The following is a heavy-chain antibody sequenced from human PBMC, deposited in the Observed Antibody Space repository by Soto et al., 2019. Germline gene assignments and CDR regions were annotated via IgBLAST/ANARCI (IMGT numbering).Heavy chain of an antibody. V-gene: IGHV4-31*03. CDR2: IYYNGTT. CDR1: GGSISRGFYS. J-gene: IGHJ4*02. Sequence: QVQLQESGPGLVKSSQTLSLTCTVPGGSISRGFYSWSWIRQHPGKGLEWIAYIYYNGTTSYNPSLKSRVTVSRDTSKNQFSLDLTSVTAADTAVYYCARRPAAGPVDYWGQGTLVTVSP. CDR3: ARRPAAGPVDY. D-gene: IGHD6-13*01.